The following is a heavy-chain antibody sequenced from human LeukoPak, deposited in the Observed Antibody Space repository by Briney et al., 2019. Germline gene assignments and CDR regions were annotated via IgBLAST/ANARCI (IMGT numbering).Heavy chain of an antibody. D-gene: IGHD5-18*01. CDR1: GFTFSNAW. V-gene: IGHV3-15*01. J-gene: IGHJ6*03. CDR3: TAPSYGTHYYYYYYTDV. CDR2: IKSKTDGGTT. Sequence: PGGSLRLSCAASGFTFSNAWMSWVRQAPGKGLEWVGRIKSKTDGGTTDYAAPVKGRFTISRDDSKNTLYLQMNSLKTEDTAVYYCTAPSYGTHYYYYYYTDVWGKGTTVTVSS.